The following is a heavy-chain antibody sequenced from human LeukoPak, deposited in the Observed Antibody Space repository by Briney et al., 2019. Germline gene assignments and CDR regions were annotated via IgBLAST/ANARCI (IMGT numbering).Heavy chain of an antibody. Sequence: GGSLRLSCAASGFTFSSHRMSWVRQTPGKGLERVATIKQDGSEKYYVGSVNGRFTISRDNAKNSLYLQMNSLRAEDTGTYYCARDFGRPTTFDYWGQGTLVTVSS. D-gene: IGHD3-3*01. CDR1: GFTFSSHR. J-gene: IGHJ4*02. CDR2: IKQDGSEK. CDR3: ARDFGRPTTFDY. V-gene: IGHV3-7*03.